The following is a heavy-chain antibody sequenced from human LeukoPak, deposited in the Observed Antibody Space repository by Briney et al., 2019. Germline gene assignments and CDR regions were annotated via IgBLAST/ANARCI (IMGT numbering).Heavy chain of an antibody. Sequence: QPGRSLRLSCAASGFTFSSYAMHWVRQAPGKGLEWVAVISYDGSNKYYADSVKGRFTISRDNSKNTVFLQMNSLRAEDTAVYYCAKWGDYDVLTGYYVSDYWGQGTLVTVSS. J-gene: IGHJ4*02. V-gene: IGHV3-30-3*02. CDR2: ISYDGSNK. CDR3: AKWGDYDVLTGYYVSDY. CDR1: GFTFSSYA. D-gene: IGHD3-9*01.